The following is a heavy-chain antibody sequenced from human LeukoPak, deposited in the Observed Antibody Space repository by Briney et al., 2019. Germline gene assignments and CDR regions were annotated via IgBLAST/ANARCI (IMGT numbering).Heavy chain of an antibody. CDR2: INPSGGST. Sequence: GASVKVSCNASGYTFTSYYMHWVRQAPGQGLEWMGIINPSGGSTSYAQKFQGRVTMTRDTSTSTVYMELSSLRSEDTAVYYCARVRFGGYYYMDVWGKGTTVTVSS. D-gene: IGHD3-16*01. CDR3: ARVRFGGYYYMDV. V-gene: IGHV1-46*01. CDR1: GYTFTSYY. J-gene: IGHJ6*03.